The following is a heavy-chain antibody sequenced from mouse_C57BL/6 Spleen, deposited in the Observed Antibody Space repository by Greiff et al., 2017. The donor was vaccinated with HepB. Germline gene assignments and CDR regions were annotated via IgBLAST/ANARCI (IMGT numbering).Heavy chain of an antibody. V-gene: IGHV14-4*01. CDR1: GFNIKDDY. Sequence: EVHLVESGAELVRPGASVKLSCTASGFNIKDDYMHWVKQRPEQGLEWIGWIDPENGDTEYASKFQGKATITANTSSNTAYLQLSSLTSEDTAVYYCTLITTVVATPSWFAYWGQGTLVTVSA. D-gene: IGHD1-1*01. CDR3: TLITTVVATPSWFAY. CDR2: IDPENGDT. J-gene: IGHJ3*01.